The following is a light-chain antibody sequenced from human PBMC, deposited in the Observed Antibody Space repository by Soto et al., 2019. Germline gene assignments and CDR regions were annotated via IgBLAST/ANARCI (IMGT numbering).Light chain of an antibody. CDR1: QGISSY. Sequence: AIRMTQSPSSFSASSGDTVTITCRASQGISSYLAWYQQKPGKAPKLLIYAASSLQSGVPSRFSGSGSGTDFTLTISSLQSEDFATYYCQHYYSYPLTFGQGTKVEIK. CDR2: AAS. J-gene: IGKJ1*01. V-gene: IGKV1-8*01. CDR3: QHYYSYPLT.